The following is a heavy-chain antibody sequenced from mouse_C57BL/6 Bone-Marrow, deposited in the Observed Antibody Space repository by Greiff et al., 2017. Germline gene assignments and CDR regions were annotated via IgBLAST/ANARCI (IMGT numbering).Heavy chain of an antibody. CDR1: GFTFSSYA. Sequence: DVKLVESGGGLVKPGGSLKLSCAASGFTFSSYAMSWVRQTPEKRLEWVATISDGGSYTYYPDNVKGRFTISRDNAKNNLYLQMSHLKSEDTAMYYCAREEGKAYWGQGTLVTVSA. CDR2: ISDGGSYT. CDR3: AREEGKAY. J-gene: IGHJ3*01. V-gene: IGHV5-4*01.